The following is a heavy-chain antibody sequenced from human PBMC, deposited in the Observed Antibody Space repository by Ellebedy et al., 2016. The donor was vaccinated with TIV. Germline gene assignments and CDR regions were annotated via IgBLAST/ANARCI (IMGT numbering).Heavy chain of an antibody. V-gene: IGHV3-53*01. CDR3: ARDLGNTYDPDAFDL. Sequence: PGGSLRLSCAASGFTFGCCAMSWVRQAPGKGLEWVSVIYGGGRKDYADSVKGRFTISRDNSKNTLHLQMDSLRAEDTAIYYCARDLGNTYDPDAFDLWGQGTMVTVSS. CDR1: GFTFGCCA. CDR2: IYGGGRK. D-gene: IGHD5-18*01. J-gene: IGHJ3*01.